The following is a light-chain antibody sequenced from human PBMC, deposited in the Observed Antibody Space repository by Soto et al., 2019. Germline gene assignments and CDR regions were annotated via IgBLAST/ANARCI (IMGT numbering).Light chain of an antibody. CDR2: KAS. J-gene: IGKJ1*01. V-gene: IGKV1-5*03. CDR1: QTISSW. CDR3: QHYNSYSEA. Sequence: IPMTPSPSTLSASLGDRVTITCRASQTISSWLAWYQQKPGKAPKLLIYKASTLKSGVPSRFSGSGSGTEFTLTISSLQPDDFATYYCQHYNSYSEAFGQGTKVDI.